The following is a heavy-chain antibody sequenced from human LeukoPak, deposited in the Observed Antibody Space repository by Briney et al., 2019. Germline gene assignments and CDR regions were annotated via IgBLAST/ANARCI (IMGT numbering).Heavy chain of an antibody. J-gene: IGHJ4*02. CDR2: IRHDGNAK. CDR3: ATSHDSAGND. CDR1: GFAFGDFW. Sequence: PGGSLRLSCAASGFAFGDFWMSWVRQAPGKGLEWVANIRHDGNAKNYVPSVRGRFTISRDNAKNSLYLQMNSLTVEDTAVYYCATSHDSAGNDWGQGTLVTVSS. D-gene: IGHD2-15*01. V-gene: IGHV3-7*01.